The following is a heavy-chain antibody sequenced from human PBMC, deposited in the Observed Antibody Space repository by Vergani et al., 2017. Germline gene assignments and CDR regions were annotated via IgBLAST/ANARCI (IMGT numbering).Heavy chain of an antibody. J-gene: IGHJ6*02. CDR2: INPNSGGT. D-gene: IGHD2-21*02. CDR1: GYTFTGYY. CDR3: ARDTAYCGGDGYAYYYYYGMDV. V-gene: IGHV1-2*02. Sequence: QVQLVQSGAEVKKPGASVKVSCKASGYTFTGYYMHWVRQAPGPGLEWMGWINPNSGGTNYAQKFQGRVTMTRDTSISTAYMELSRLRSDDTAVYYCARDTAYCGGDGYAYYYYYGMDVWGQGTTVTVSS.